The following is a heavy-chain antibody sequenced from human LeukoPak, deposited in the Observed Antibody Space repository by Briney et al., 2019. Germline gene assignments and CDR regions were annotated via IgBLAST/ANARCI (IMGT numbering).Heavy chain of an antibody. CDR1: GFSFSSHW. J-gene: IGHJ4*02. V-gene: IGHV3-7*01. D-gene: IGHD5-24*01. CDR3: ASHREVDGYNDY. Sequence: GGSLRLSCAASGFSFSSHWMSWVRQAPGKGLEWVANINQDGREKQYVDSVKGRFTISRDNAKNSLYLQMNSLRAEDTAVYYCASHREVDGYNDYWGQGTLVTVSS. CDR2: INQDGREK.